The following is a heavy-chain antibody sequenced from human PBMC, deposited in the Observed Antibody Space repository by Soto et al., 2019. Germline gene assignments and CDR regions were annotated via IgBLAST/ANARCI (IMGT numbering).Heavy chain of an antibody. V-gene: IGHV3-9*01. J-gene: IGHJ4*02. CDR2: ISWNSGSI. CDR1: GFTFDDYA. D-gene: IGHD1-1*01. Sequence: EVQLVESGGGLVQPGRSLRLSCAASGFTFDDYAMHWVRQAPGKGLEWVSGISWNSGSIGYADSVKGRFTISRDNAKNSLYLQMNSLRAEDTALYYCAKEIQLERRNSFDYWGLGTLVTVSS. CDR3: AKEIQLERRNSFDY.